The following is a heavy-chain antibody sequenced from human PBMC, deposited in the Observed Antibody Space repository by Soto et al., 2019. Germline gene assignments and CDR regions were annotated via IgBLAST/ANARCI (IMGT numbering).Heavy chain of an antibody. CDR3: AHRAVAAAWMGFDP. Sequence: QITLKESGPTLVKPTQTLTLTCTFSGFSLSTSGVGVGWIRQPPGKALEWLALIYWNDDKRYSPSLKSRLTITKDTSKNQGVLTMTNMDPVDTATYYCAHRAVAAAWMGFDPWGQGPLVTVSS. V-gene: IGHV2-5*01. J-gene: IGHJ5*02. CDR2: IYWNDDK. CDR1: GFSLSTSGVG. D-gene: IGHD6-13*01.